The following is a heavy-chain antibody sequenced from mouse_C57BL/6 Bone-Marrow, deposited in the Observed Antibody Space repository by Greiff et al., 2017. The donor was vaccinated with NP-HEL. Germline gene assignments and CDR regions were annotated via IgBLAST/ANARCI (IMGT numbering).Heavy chain of an antibody. CDR3: ARYYYWGGYFDY. J-gene: IGHJ2*01. CDR2: IDPTSGGT. V-gene: IGHV1-72*01. D-gene: IGHD1-1*01. CDR1: GYTFTNYW. Sequence: VKLQQPGAELVKPGASVKLSCKASGYTFTNYWMHWVKQRPGRGLEWIGRIDPTSGGTKYNEKFKSKATLTVDKPSSTAYMQLSRLTSEDSAVYYGARYYYWGGYFDYWGQGTTLTVSS.